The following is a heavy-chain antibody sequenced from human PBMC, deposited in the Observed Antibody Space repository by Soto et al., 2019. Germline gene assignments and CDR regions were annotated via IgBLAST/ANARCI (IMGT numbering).Heavy chain of an antibody. D-gene: IGHD3-16*01. CDR2: FDPDHDKT. Sequence: QVYLEQSGAEVRRPGASVKVSCKVSGYTLPELTLHWVRLTPGKGLDWIGGFDPDHDKTVYAQKFQGRVTMTEDRSTDTTYMELRSLTFEDTAIYFCATEPGGYFDHWGQGVLVTVAS. V-gene: IGHV1-24*01. CDR1: GYTLPELT. J-gene: IGHJ4*02. CDR3: ATEPGGYFDH.